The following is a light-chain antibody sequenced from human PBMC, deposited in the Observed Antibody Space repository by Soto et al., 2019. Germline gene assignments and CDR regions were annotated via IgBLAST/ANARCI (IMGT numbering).Light chain of an antibody. CDR3: QQYGSSRPT. CDR1: QSVRSAH. V-gene: IGKV3-20*01. J-gene: IGKJ1*01. CDR2: GAS. Sequence: EIVLTQSPGTLSLSPGERATLSCRASQSVRSAHLAWYQQKPGQAPRLLIYGASSRATGIPDKFSGSGSGTDFTLTISRLEPEDFAVYYCQQYGSSRPTFGQGTKVDIK.